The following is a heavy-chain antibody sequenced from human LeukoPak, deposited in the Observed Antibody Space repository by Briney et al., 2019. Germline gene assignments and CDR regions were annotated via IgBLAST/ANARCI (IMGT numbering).Heavy chain of an antibody. CDR3: VSGALRYYFDY. J-gene: IGHJ4*02. CDR2: INPSGGST. D-gene: IGHD4-17*01. V-gene: IGHV1-46*01. CDR1: GYTFTSYY. Sequence: ASVKVSCKASGYTFTSYYMHWVRQAPGQGLEWMGIINPSGGSTSYAQKFQSRVTMTRDTSTSTVYMELSSLRSEDTAVYYCVSGALRYYFDYWGQGTLVTVSS.